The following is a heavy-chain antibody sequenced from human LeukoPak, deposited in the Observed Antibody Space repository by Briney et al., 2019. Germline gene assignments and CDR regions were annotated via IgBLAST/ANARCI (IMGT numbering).Heavy chain of an antibody. CDR1: GFTFSSYS. Sequence: GGSLRLSCAASGFTFSSYSMNWVRQAPGKGLEWVSSISSSSSYIYYADSVKGRFTISRDNAKNSLYLQMNSLRAEDTAVYYCARAVYGFDAFDIWGQGTMVTVSS. CDR2: ISSSSSYI. CDR3: ARAVYGFDAFDI. V-gene: IGHV3-21*01. J-gene: IGHJ3*02. D-gene: IGHD4-17*01.